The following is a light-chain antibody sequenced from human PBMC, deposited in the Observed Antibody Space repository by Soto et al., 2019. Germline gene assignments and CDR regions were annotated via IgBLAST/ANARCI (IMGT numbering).Light chain of an antibody. J-gene: IGKJ2*01. Sequence: DIQMNQSPSSVSASIGDRVTITCRARQDIRSWIPCYQQKPRRAPQLLIYTASTLQTGVPSRFRGSGAGTDFTLTSSNLQPDDFATYYRQQDNSFPRTFGQGTRLRMK. CDR3: QQDNSFPRT. V-gene: IGKV1-12*01. CDR1: QDIRSW. CDR2: TAS.